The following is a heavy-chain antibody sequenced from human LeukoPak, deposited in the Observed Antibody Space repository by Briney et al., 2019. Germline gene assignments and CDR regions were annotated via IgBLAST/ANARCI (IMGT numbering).Heavy chain of an antibody. V-gene: IGHV3-23*01. Sequence: PGGSLRLSCAASGFTFCNYAMTWVRQAPGKGLEWVSGIDGGGATTYYADSVKGRFTISRDKSKNTLYLQMNSLRAEDTALYYCARGWQQLGEWGQGTLVTVSS. CDR2: IDGGGATT. CDR3: ARGWQQLGE. CDR1: GFTFCNYA. D-gene: IGHD6-13*01. J-gene: IGHJ4*02.